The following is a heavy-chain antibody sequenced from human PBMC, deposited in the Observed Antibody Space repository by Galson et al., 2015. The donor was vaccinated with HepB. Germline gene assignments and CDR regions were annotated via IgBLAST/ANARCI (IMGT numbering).Heavy chain of an antibody. CDR3: ARELVVRRVRGDY. D-gene: IGHD3-10*01. CDR2: IIPILGIA. J-gene: IGHJ4*02. CDR1: GGTFSSYT. Sequence: SVKVSCKASGGTFSSYTISWVRQAPGQGLEWMGRIIPILGIANYAQKFQGRVTITADKSTSTAYMELSSLRSEDTAAYYCARELVVRRVRGDYWGQGTLVTVSS. V-gene: IGHV1-69*04.